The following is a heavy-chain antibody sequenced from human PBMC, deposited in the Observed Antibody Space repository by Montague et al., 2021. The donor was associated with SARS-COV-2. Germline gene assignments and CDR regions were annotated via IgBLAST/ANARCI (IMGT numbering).Heavy chain of an antibody. CDR1: GGSISSGGYY. CDR2: IYYSGST. J-gene: IGHJ2*01. CDR3: ARSPEPMIVLVITSLNWYFDL. Sequence: TLSLTCTVSGGSISSGGYYWSWIRQHPGTGPEWIGYIYYSGSTYYNPSLKSRVTISVDTSKNQFSLKLSSVTAADTAVYYCARSPEPMIVLVITSLNWYFDLWGRGTLVTVSS. V-gene: IGHV4-31*03. D-gene: IGHD3-22*01.